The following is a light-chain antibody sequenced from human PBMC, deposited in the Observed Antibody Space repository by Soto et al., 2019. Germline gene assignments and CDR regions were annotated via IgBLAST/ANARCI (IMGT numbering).Light chain of an antibody. Sequence: QSALTQPASVSGSPGQSITISCTGTSSDVGAYGYVSCYQQHPGKSPKIILYEVNNRPSGLSNRFSGSKSGNTASLTISGLQAEDEADYYCSSYTTINTWVFGGGTKVTVL. CDR1: SSDVGAYGY. J-gene: IGLJ3*02. CDR2: EVN. CDR3: SSYTTINTWV. V-gene: IGLV2-14*01.